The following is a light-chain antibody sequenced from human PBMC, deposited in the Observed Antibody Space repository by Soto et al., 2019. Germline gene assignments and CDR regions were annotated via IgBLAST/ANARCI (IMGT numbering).Light chain of an antibody. CDR1: SSDVGGYNY. J-gene: IGLJ3*02. CDR3: SSYTISSHWM. CDR2: EVI. Sequence: QSALTQPASVSGSPGQSITISCTGTSSDVGGYNYVSWYQQHPGKAPKLMIYEVINRPSGVSNRFSGSKSGNTASLTISGLQAEDEADYYCSSYTISSHWMFGGGTKLTVL. V-gene: IGLV2-14*01.